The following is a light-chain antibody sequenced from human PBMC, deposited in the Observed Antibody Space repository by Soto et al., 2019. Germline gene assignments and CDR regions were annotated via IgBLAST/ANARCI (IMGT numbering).Light chain of an antibody. CDR1: QSVSSSY. CDR3: QQYVSIPLT. CDR2: GAS. Sequence: EIVLTQSPGTLSLSPGERATLSCRASQSVSSSYLAWYQQKPGQAPRLLMYGASSRATGIPDRFSGSGSGTDFTLTISRLEPDDLAVYYCQQYVSIPLTFGGGTKVDIK. J-gene: IGKJ4*01. V-gene: IGKV3-20*01.